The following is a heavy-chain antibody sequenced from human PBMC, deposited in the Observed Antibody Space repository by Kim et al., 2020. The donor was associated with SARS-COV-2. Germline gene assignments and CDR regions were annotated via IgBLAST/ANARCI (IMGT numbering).Heavy chain of an antibody. D-gene: IGHD3-16*02. V-gene: IGHV4-59*01. J-gene: IGHJ3*02. CDR2: IYYSGST. CDR1: GGTISRYY. Sequence: SETLSLTCTVSGGTISRYYWSWIRQPPGKGLEWIGYIYYSGSTNYNPSLKSRVTISVDTSKNQFSLKLSSVTAADTAVYYCARFRAITFGRVIVGNAFGISGEKTMVTVSS. CDR3: ARFRAITFGRVIVGNAFGI.